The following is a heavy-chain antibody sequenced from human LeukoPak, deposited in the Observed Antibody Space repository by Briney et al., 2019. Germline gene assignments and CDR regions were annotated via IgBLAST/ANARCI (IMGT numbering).Heavy chain of an antibody. J-gene: IGHJ4*02. Sequence: RSLRLSCAASGFTFSSYAMHWVRQAPGKGLEWVAVISYDGSNKYYADSVKGRFTISRDNSKNTLYLQMNSLRAEDTAVYYCARGDCGGDSYSIENFDYWGQGTLVTVSS. V-gene: IGHV3-30-3*01. D-gene: IGHD2-21*02. CDR2: ISYDGSNK. CDR1: GFTFSSYA. CDR3: ARGDCGGDSYSIENFDY.